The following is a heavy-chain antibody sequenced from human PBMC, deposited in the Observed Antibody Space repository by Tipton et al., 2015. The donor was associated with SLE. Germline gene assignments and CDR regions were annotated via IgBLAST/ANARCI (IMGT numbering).Heavy chain of an antibody. CDR1: GYSISSAYY. V-gene: IGHV4-38-2*02. Sequence: TLSLTCAVSGYSISSAYYWGWIRQPPEKGLEWIGSIYHSGSTNYNPSLKSRVTISVDTSKNQFSLKLSSVTAADTAVYYCAREAGWFDPWGQGTLVTVSS. CDR2: IYHSGST. D-gene: IGHD1-14*01. J-gene: IGHJ5*02. CDR3: AREAGWFDP.